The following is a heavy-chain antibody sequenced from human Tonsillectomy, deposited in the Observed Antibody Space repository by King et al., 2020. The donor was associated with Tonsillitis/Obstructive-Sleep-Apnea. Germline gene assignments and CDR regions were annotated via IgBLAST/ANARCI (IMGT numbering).Heavy chain of an antibody. D-gene: IGHD6-19*01. CDR3: ARPRGGAVPGPFDY. J-gene: IGHJ4*02. CDR1: GDSISSSIYY. CDR2: IYYSGST. V-gene: IGHV4-39*01. Sequence: MQLQESGPGLVKPSETLSLTCIVSGDSISSSIYYWGWIRQPPGKGLEWIGSIYYSGSTYYNPSLKSRVTISVDTSKNQFSLKLSSVTAADTAVYYCARPRGGAVPGPFDYWGQGTLITVSS.